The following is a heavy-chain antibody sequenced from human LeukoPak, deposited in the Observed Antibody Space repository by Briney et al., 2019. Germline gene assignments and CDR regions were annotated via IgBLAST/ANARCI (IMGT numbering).Heavy chain of an antibody. V-gene: IGHV4-39*01. CDR2: IYYSGST. J-gene: IGHJ4*02. D-gene: IGHD6-13*01. Sequence: SSETLSLTCTVSGGSISSSSYYWGWVRQPPGKGLEWIGSIYYSGSTYYNPSLKSRVTISVDTSKNQFSLKLSSVTAADTAVYYCARVPQQRIDYWGQGTLVTVSS. CDR3: ARVPQQRIDY. CDR1: GGSISSSSYY.